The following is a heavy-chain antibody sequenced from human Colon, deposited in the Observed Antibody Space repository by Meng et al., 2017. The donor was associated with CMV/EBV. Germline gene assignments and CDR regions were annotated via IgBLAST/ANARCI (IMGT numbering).Heavy chain of an antibody. D-gene: IGHD3-3*01. CDR2: ISSRSTLM. J-gene: IGHJ5*02. Sequence: GEALKISCAASGFTFNSYHMNWVRQAPGKGLEWVSSISSRSTLMYYANSVRGRFAISRDNANNSLYLQMNGLRAEDTAVYYCARDIKSYDFWSGYRHLDPWGQGTRVTVSS. V-gene: IGHV3-21*06. CDR1: GFTFNSYH. CDR3: ARDIKSYDFWSGYRHLDP.